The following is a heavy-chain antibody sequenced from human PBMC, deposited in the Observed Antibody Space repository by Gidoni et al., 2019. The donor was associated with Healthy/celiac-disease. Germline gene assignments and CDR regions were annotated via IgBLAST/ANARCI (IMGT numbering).Heavy chain of an antibody. CDR1: GGSIRSGSYY. J-gene: IGHJ5*02. CDR2: IYTSGST. Sequence: QVQLQESGPGLVKPSQTLSLTCTVSGGSIRSGSYYWSWIRQPAGKGLEWIGRIYTSGSTNYNPSLKSRVTISVDTSKNQFSLKLSSVTAADTAVYYCARAGYDILTGYYGFDPWGQGTLVTVSS. CDR3: ARAGYDILTGYYGFDP. D-gene: IGHD3-9*01. V-gene: IGHV4-61*02.